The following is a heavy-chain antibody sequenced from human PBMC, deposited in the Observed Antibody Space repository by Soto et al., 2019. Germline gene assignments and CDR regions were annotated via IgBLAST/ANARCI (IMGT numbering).Heavy chain of an antibody. V-gene: IGHV5-10-1*01. CDR2: IDPSDSYT. CDR3: ASSGEAAPTLDYYYYYGMDV. CDR1: GYSFTSYW. D-gene: IGHD6-6*01. Sequence: TGESLKISCKGSGYSFTSYWISWVRQMPGKGLEWMGRIDPSDSYTNYSPSFQGHVTISADKSISTAYLQWSSLKASDTAMYYCASSGEAAPTLDYYYYYGMDVWGQGTTVTVSS. J-gene: IGHJ6*02.